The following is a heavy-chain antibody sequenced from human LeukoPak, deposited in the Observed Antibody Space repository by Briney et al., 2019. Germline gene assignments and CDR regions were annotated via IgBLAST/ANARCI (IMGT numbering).Heavy chain of an antibody. CDR2: IYYSGST. J-gene: IGHJ4*02. V-gene: IGHV4-31*03. Sequence: PSQTLSLTCTVSGGSISSDDYYWSWIRQHPGKGLEWIGYIYYSGSTYYNPSLKSRVTISIDTSKSQFSLKLSSVTAADTAVYYCARAETPRNSYGYLDYWGQGTLVTVSS. CDR3: ARAETPRNSYGYLDY. CDR1: GGSISSDDYY. D-gene: IGHD5-18*01.